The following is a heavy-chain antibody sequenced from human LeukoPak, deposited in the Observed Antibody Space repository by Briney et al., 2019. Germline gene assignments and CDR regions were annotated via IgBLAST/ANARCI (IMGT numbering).Heavy chain of an antibody. CDR3: ARDPSNTSGWYIYFDF. D-gene: IGHD6-19*01. CDR2: ISTYNDDT. V-gene: IGHV1-18*01. CDR1: GYSFTHYA. Sequence: GASVNVSCKTSGYSFTHYAISWVRQAPGQGLEWMGWISTYNDDTKYAQKLQGRFTMTSDTSTSTVYMELRSLTSDDTAVYYCARDPSNTSGWYIYFDFWGQGTLVTVSS. J-gene: IGHJ4*02.